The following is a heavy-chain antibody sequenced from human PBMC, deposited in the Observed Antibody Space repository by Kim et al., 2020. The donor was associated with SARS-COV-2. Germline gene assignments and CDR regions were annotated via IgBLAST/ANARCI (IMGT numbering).Heavy chain of an antibody. Sequence: ASVKVSCKASGYTFTSYDINWVRQATGQGLEWMGWMNPNSGNTDYAQKFQGRVTMTRNTSISTAYMELSSLRSEDTAVYYCARPTPGGTPGPYWGQGTLVTVSS. CDR3: ARPTPGGTPGPY. D-gene: IGHD1-1*01. CDR2: MNPNSGNT. CDR1: GYTFTSYD. J-gene: IGHJ4*02. V-gene: IGHV1-8*01.